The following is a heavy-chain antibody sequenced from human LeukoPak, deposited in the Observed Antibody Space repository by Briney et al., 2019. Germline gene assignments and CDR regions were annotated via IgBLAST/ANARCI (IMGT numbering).Heavy chain of an antibody. D-gene: IGHD3-10*01. V-gene: IGHV4-4*07. J-gene: IGHJ5*02. CDR1: GGSISSYY. Sequence: SETLSLTCTVSGGSISSYYWSWIRQPAGKGLEWIGRIYTSGSTNYNPSLKSRVTMSVDTSKNQFSLKLSSVTAADTAVYYCARDRVVRGPTAGWFDPWGQGTLVTVPS. CDR2: IYTSGST. CDR3: ARDRVVRGPTAGWFDP.